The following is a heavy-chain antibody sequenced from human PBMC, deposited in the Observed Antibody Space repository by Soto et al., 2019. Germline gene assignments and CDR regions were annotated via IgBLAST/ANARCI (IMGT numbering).Heavy chain of an antibody. V-gene: IGHV1-18*04. CDR2: ISGKNGNT. Sequence: QVQLVQSGAEVKKPGASVKVSCKASGYTFISHGMSWVRQAPGQGLEWMGWISGKNGNTKFAQKFQGRVTLTTDTSTSTAYMEVRGLRTDDTAVYYCARVSSSIVVVPDYGMDVWGQGTTVTVSS. D-gene: IGHD2-2*01. J-gene: IGHJ6*02. CDR1: GYTFISHG. CDR3: ARVSSSIVVVPDYGMDV.